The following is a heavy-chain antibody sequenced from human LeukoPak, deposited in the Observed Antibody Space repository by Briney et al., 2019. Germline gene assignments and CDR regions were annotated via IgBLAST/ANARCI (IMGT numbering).Heavy chain of an antibody. CDR2: INPNSGGT. CDR3: ASRLWFGELAYYFDY. Sequence: GASVKVSCKASGYTFTGYYMHWVRQAPGQGLEGMGWINPNSGGTNYAQKFQGRVTMTRDTSISTAYMELSRLRSDDTAVYYCASRLWFGELAYYFDYWGQGTLVTVSS. V-gene: IGHV1-2*02. D-gene: IGHD3-10*01. CDR1: GYTFTGYY. J-gene: IGHJ4*02.